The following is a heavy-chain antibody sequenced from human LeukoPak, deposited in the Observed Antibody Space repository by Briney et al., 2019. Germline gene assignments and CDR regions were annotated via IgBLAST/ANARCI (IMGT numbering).Heavy chain of an antibody. D-gene: IGHD2-2*01. J-gene: IGHJ5*02. CDR3: ARGPGRGYCSSTSCRKYNWFDP. CDR1: GGSFSGYY. Sequence: SETLSLTCAVYGGSFSGYYWSWIRQPPGKGLEWIGEINHSGSTNYNPSLKSRVTISVDTSKNQFSLKLSSVTAADTAVYYCARGPGRGYCSSTSCRKYNWFDPWGQGTLVTVSS. V-gene: IGHV4-34*01. CDR2: INHSGST.